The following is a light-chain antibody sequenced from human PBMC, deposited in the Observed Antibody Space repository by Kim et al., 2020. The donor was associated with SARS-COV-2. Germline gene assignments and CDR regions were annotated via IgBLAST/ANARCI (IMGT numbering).Light chain of an antibody. CDR1: QDISYS. CDR2: GAS. CDR3: LQHKTYPLT. Sequence: SASVGDRVTITCRASQDISYSLAWFQQKPGKVPKRLIYGASSLQGGVPSRFSGSGSGTEFTLTISSLQPEDFATYYCLQHKTYPLTFGGGTKLEI. V-gene: IGKV1-17*03. J-gene: IGKJ4*01.